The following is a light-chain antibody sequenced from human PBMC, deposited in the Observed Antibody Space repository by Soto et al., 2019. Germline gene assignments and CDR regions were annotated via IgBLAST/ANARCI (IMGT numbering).Light chain of an antibody. J-gene: IGKJ1*01. Sequence: IVLTQSPGTLSLSPGERATLSCRASQSVSNNYLAWYQQKPGQAPRLLIYGASSRATGIPDRFSGSGSGTDFTLTSSRLEPEDFAVYYCQQYGSSPGTFGQGTKVEVK. CDR3: QQYGSSPGT. V-gene: IGKV3-20*01. CDR1: QSVSNNY. CDR2: GAS.